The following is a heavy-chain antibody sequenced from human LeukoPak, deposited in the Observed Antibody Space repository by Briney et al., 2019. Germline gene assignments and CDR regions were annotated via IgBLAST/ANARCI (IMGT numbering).Heavy chain of an antibody. D-gene: IGHD5-18*01. CDR3: ARPSRGYSYHFDY. J-gene: IGHJ4*02. CDR1: GFTFSSYE. V-gene: IGHV3-48*03. CDR2: ISSSGNTI. Sequence: GGSLRLSCAASGFTFSSYEMNWVRQAPGKGLDWVSYISSSGNTIYYADSVKGRFTISRDNAKNSLYLQMNSLRAEDTAVYYCARPSRGYSYHFDYWGQGTLVTVSS.